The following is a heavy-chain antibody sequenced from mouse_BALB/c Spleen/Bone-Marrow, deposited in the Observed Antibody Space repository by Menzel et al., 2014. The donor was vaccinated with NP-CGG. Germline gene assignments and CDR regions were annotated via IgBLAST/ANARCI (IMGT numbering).Heavy chain of an antibody. J-gene: IGHJ4*01. D-gene: IGHD4-1*01. V-gene: IGHV14-3*02. CDR3: ARWEYYAMDY. Sequence: VQLQQSGAELVKPGASVKLSCTASGFNIKDTYMHWVKQRPEQGLEWIGRIDPASGNTKYDPKFQGKATITADTSSNPAFLQLSSLASEGTAVYYCARWEYYAMDYWGQGTSVTVSS. CDR2: IDPASGNT. CDR1: GFNIKDTY.